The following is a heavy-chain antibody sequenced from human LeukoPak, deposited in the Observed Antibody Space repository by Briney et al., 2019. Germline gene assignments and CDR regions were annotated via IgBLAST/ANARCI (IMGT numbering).Heavy chain of an antibody. CDR1: GGSISSGDYY. CDR2: IYYSGST. V-gene: IGHV4-30-4*01. J-gene: IGHJ4*02. D-gene: IGHD3-22*01. CDR3: AREGYDSSGYFRLFDY. Sequence: SETLSLTCTVSGGSISSGDYYWNWIRQPPGKGLEWMGYIYYSGSTAYNPSLKSRVTISVDTSKNQFSLKLSSVTAADTAVYYCAREGYDSSGYFRLFDYWGQGTLVTVSS.